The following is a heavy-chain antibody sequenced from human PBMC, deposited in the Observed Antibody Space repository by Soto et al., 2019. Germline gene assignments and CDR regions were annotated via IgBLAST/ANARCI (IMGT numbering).Heavy chain of an antibody. V-gene: IGHV4-39*01. Sequence: SETLSLTCTVSGGSISSGGYYWSWIRQHPGKGLEWIGYIYYSGSTYYNPSLKSRVTISVDTSKNQFSLKLSSVTAADTAVYYCARHHIRESSSFFDYWGQGTLVTVSS. D-gene: IGHD6-6*01. CDR3: ARHHIRESSSFFDY. J-gene: IGHJ4*02. CDR2: IYYSGST. CDR1: GGSISSGGYY.